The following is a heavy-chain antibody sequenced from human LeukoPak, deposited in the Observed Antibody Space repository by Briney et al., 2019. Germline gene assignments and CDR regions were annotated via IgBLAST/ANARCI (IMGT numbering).Heavy chain of an antibody. CDR3: ARHDYYEAFDI. Sequence: SETLSLTCAVYGGSFSGYYWSWIRQPPGKGLEWIGEINHSGSTNYNPSLKSRVTISVDTSKNQFSLKLSSVTAPDTAVYYCARHDYYEAFDIWGQGTMVTVSS. CDR1: GGSFSGYY. D-gene: IGHD5-12*01. V-gene: IGHV4-34*01. CDR2: INHSGST. J-gene: IGHJ3*02.